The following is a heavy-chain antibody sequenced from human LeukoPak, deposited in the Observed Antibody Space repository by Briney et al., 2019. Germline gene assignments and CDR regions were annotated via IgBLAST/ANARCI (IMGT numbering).Heavy chain of an antibody. CDR1: GGTFSSYA. Sequence: SVKVSCKASGGTFSSYAISWVRQAPGQGLEWMGRIIPIFGTANYAQKFQGRVTITTDGSTSTAYMELSSLRSEDTAVYFCARARPYYYDSSGLDYWGQGTLVTVSS. J-gene: IGHJ4*02. D-gene: IGHD3-22*01. CDR3: ARARPYYYDSSGLDY. V-gene: IGHV1-69*05. CDR2: IIPIFGTA.